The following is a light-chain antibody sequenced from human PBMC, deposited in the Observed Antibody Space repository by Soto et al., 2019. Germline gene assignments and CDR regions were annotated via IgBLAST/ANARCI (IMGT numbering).Light chain of an antibody. CDR3: QHRSNWRMYT. J-gene: IGKJ2*01. CDR1: QSVAGY. Sequence: ELVLTQSPATLSFSPGESATLSCRASQSVAGYLAWYQWKPGQGPRLLIDDSSTRATGTPARFRGSGYGTDFTLTISSLEPEDIAIYSCQHRSNWRMYTFGQGTKLEIK. CDR2: DSS. V-gene: IGKV3-11*01.